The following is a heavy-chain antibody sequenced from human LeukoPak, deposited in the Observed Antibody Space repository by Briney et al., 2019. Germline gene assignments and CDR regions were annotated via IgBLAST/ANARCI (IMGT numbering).Heavy chain of an antibody. J-gene: IGHJ4*02. V-gene: IGHV3-23*01. CDR2: ISGSGSST. D-gene: IGHD6-19*01. CDR3: AKDRGYTSGWHDY. CDR1: GFTFSSYA. Sequence: PGGSLRLSCAASGFTFSSYAMSWVRQAPGKGLEWVSAISGSGSSTYCADSVKGRFTISRDNSKNTLYVQMNSLRAEDTAVYYCAKDRGYTSGWHDYWGQGTLVTVSS.